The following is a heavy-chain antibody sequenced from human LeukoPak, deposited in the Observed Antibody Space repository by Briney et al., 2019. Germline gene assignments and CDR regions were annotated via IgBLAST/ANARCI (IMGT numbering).Heavy chain of an antibody. V-gene: IGHV1-18*01. CDR1: GYTFTSYG. Sequence: ASVKVSCKASGYTFTSYGISWVRQAPGQGLEWMGWISAYNGNTNYAQKLQGRVTTTTDTSTSTAYMELRSLRSDDTAVYYCARVEQQLVHRAFDIWGQGTMVTVSS. J-gene: IGHJ3*02. D-gene: IGHD6-13*01. CDR3: ARVEQQLVHRAFDI. CDR2: ISAYNGNT.